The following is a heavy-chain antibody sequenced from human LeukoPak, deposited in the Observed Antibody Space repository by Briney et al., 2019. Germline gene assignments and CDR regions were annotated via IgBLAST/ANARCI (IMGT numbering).Heavy chain of an antibody. D-gene: IGHD6-13*01. J-gene: IGHJ4*02. Sequence: SETLSLTCAVYGGSFSGYYWSWIRQPPGKGLEWIGEINHSGSTNYNPSLKSRVTISVDTSKNQFSLKLSSVTAADTAVYYCARGIAAAARLGYWGQGTLVTVSS. CDR1: GGSFSGYY. V-gene: IGHV4-34*01. CDR3: ARGIAAAARLGY. CDR2: INHSGST.